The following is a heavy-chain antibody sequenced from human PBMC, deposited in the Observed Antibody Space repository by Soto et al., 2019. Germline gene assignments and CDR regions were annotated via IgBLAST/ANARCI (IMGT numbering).Heavy chain of an antibody. D-gene: IGHD3-16*02. CDR1: GFTFSRHT. Sequence: QVQLEESGGGVVQPGRSLRLSCAASGFTFSRHTMHWVRQAPGKGLEWVASISYDGSNKYYADSVKGRFTISRDNSKNTLSVQMDSLRAEDMAVYYCARDRLRLGELSLLGYFDYWGQGPLVTVSS. CDR2: ISYDGSNK. CDR3: ARDRLRLGELSLLGYFDY. V-gene: IGHV3-30*04. J-gene: IGHJ4*02.